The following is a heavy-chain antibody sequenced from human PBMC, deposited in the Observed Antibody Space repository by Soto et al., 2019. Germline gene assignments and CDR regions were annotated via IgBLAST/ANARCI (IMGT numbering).Heavy chain of an antibody. CDR3: ARLSTVKYYYYYYMDV. CDR1: GGSISSYY. V-gene: IGHV4-59*08. J-gene: IGHJ6*03. CDR2: IYYSGST. D-gene: IGHD4-17*01. Sequence: SETLSLTCTVSGGSISSYYWSWIRQPPGKGLEWIGYIYYSGSTNYNPSLKSRVTISVDTSKNQFSLKLSSVTAADTAVYYCARLSTVKYYYYYYMDVWGKGTTVTVSS.